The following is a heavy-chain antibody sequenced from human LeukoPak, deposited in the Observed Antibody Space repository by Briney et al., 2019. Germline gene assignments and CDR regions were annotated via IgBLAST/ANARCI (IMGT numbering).Heavy chain of an antibody. D-gene: IGHD3-22*01. CDR3: ARDPEAYYYDSTQGARGT. CDR2: INPSGGST. CDR1: GYTFTSYY. Sequence: ASVKVSCKASGYTFTSYYMHWVRQAPGQGLEWMGIINPSGGSTSYAQKFQGRVTMTRDTSTSTVYMELSRLRSDDTAVYYCARDPEAYYYDSTQGARGTWGQGTLVTVSS. J-gene: IGHJ4*02. V-gene: IGHV1-46*01.